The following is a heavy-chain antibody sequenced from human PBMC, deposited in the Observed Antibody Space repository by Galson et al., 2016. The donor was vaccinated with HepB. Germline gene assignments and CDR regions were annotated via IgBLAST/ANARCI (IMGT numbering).Heavy chain of an antibody. CDR3: ARGSASLVAY. Sequence: SETLSLTCTVSGGSISSYYWSWIRQPPGKGLEWIGYMYYSGSTNYNPSLKSRVTISVDTSKNQFSLKLNSVSAADTAVYFCARGSASLVAYWGQGTLVTVSS. D-gene: IGHD5-12*01. CDR1: GGSISSYY. J-gene: IGHJ4*02. V-gene: IGHV4-59*01. CDR2: MYYSGST.